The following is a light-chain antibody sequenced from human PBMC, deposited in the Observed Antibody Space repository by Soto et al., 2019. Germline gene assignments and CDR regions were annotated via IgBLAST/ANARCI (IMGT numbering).Light chain of an antibody. Sequence: QPALTQPASVSGSPGQSITISCTGTSSGVGGYDYVSWYQQHPGKAPKLMIYEVSDRPSGVSDRFSGSKSGNTASLTISGLQAEDEADYYCSSYTSSSPFVFGTGTKVTVL. CDR2: EVS. V-gene: IGLV2-14*03. J-gene: IGLJ1*01. CDR3: SSYTSSSPFV. CDR1: SSGVGGYDY.